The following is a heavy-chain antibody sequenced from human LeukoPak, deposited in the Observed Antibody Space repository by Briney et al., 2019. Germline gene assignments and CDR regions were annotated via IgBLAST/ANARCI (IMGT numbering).Heavy chain of an antibody. V-gene: IGHV3-30*04. J-gene: IGHJ4*02. CDR2: ISYDGSNK. CDR1: GFTFSSYA. Sequence: GGSLRLSCAASGFTFSSYAMHWVRQAPGKGLEWVAVISYDGSNKYYADSVKGRFTISRDNSKNTLYLQMNSLRAEDTAVYYCARDKGVDYWGQGTLVTVSS. CDR3: ARDKGVDY. D-gene: IGHD1-26*01.